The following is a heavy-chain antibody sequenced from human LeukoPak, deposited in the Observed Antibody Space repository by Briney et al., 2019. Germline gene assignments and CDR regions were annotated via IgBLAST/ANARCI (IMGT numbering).Heavy chain of an antibody. V-gene: IGHV4-59*01. CDR2: IFYNGNT. CDR3: ARSGRIGASDS. CDR1: GGSISNYY. D-gene: IGHD1-14*01. J-gene: IGHJ4*02. Sequence: SETLSLTCTVSGGSISNYYWSWIRQSPGKGLEWIAYIFYNGNTNYNPSLKSRVTISVDTSKNQFSLKLSSVTAADTAVYYCARSGRIGASDSWGQGSLVTVSS.